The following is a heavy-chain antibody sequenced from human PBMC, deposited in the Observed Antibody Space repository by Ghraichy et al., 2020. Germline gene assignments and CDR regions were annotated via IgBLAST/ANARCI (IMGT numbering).Heavy chain of an antibody. CDR3: ARLAANSGDPGDYFYMDV. J-gene: IGHJ6*03. Sequence: SETLSLTCSVSGGSIHGYYWTWIRQPPGKGLEWIGKIYYSGSTNYNPSLKSRVTISVDMSKDQFSLRLNSVTAAAPAVYYFARLAANSGDPGDYFYMDVWGKGTTVTVSS. V-gene: IGHV4-59*08. D-gene: IGHD4-23*01. CDR1: GGSIHGYY. CDR2: IYYSGST.